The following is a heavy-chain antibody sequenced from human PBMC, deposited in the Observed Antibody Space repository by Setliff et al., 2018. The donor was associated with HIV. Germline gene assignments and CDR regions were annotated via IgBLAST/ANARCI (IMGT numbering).Heavy chain of an antibody. CDR1: GYSISSGYY. CDR2: IFHSGST. J-gene: IGHJ3*02. CDR3: ARVVESRLAHDAFDI. Sequence: SETLSLTCAVSGYSISSGYYWGWIRQPPGKGLEWIGSIFHSGSTHYNSSLKSRVTTSVDTSKNLFSLKLNSIIAADTAVYYCARVVESRLAHDAFDIWAQGIMVTVSS. V-gene: IGHV4-38-2*01. D-gene: IGHD2-21*01.